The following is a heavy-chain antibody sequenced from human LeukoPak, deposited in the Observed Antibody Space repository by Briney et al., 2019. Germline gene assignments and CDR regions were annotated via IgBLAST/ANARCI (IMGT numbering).Heavy chain of an antibody. V-gene: IGHV4-59*12. D-gene: IGHD6-19*01. CDR3: ARRIAVAGTHFDY. CDR2: IFHVGST. J-gene: IGHJ4*02. CDR1: GGSISTYY. Sequence: SETLSLTCTVSGGSISTYYWSWIRQSPGKGLEWIGYIFHVGSTNYNPSLRSRVSTSIDASKNQFSLKLSSVTAADTAVYYCARRIAVAGTHFDYWGQGTLVTVSS.